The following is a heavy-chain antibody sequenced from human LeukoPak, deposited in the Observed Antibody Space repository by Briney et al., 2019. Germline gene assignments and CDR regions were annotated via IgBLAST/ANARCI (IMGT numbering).Heavy chain of an antibody. Sequence: GGSLRLSCAASGFTFSSYAMSWVRQAPGKGLEWVSAISGSGGSTYYADSVKGRFTISRDNSKNTLYLQMNSLRAEDTAVYYCAKDNDYYDSSGYPRGYFDYWGQGTLVTVSS. CDR1: GFTFSSYA. J-gene: IGHJ4*02. CDR3: AKDNDYYDSSGYPRGYFDY. D-gene: IGHD3-22*01. CDR2: ISGSGGST. V-gene: IGHV3-23*01.